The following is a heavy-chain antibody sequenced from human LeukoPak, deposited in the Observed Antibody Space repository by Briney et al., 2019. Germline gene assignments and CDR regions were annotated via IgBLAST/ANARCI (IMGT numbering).Heavy chain of an antibody. CDR1: GGSISSYY. J-gene: IGHJ4*02. Sequence: SETLFLTCTVSGGSISSYYWSWIRQPPGKGLEWIGYIYYSGSTNYNPSLKSRVTISVDTSKNQFSLKLSSVTAADTAVYYCASSRVGGSGWPFDYWGQGTLVTVSS. CDR3: ASSRVGGSGWPFDY. D-gene: IGHD6-19*01. V-gene: IGHV4-59*01. CDR2: IYYSGST.